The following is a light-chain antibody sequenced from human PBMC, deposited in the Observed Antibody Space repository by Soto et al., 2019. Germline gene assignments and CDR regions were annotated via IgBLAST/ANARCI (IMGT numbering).Light chain of an antibody. CDR1: SSDVGGYNF. V-gene: IGLV2-8*01. J-gene: IGLJ1*01. CDR2: EVT. CDR3: SSYAGSKNRYV. Sequence: QSALTQPPSASGSRGQSVTISCTGTSSDVGGYNFVSWYQQHPGKAPKVILYEVTKRPSGVPDRFSGSKSGNTASLTVSGLQTEDEVHYYCSSYAGSKNRYVFGTGTKLTVL.